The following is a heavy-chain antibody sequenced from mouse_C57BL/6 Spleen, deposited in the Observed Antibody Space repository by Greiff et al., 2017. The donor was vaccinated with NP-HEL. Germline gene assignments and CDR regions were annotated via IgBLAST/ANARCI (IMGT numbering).Heavy chain of an antibody. CDR1: GYTFTSYW. CDR2: IDPSDSET. D-gene: IGHD2-5*01. J-gene: IGHJ2*01. CDR3: ARGTYSNYYFDY. Sequence: QVQLKQPGAELVRPGSSVKLSCKASGYTFTSYWMHWVKQRPIQGLEWIGNIDPSDSETHYNQKFKDKATLTVDKSSSTAYMQLSSLTSEDSAVYYCARGTYSNYYFDYWGQGTTLTVSS. V-gene: IGHV1-52*01.